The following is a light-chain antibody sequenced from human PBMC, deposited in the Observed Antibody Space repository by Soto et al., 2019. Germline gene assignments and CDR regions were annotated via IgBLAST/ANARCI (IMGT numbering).Light chain of an antibody. CDR2: DTS. CDR3: QQYGASRWT. J-gene: IGKJ1*01. Sequence: EIVLTQSPGTLSLSPGERATLSCRASQRVSTSYLAWYQQKPGQAPRLLIYDTSSRVTGIPDRFSGSGSGTDFTLTISRLEPEDFAVYYCQQYGASRWTFGPGTKVDIK. V-gene: IGKV3-20*01. CDR1: QRVSTSY.